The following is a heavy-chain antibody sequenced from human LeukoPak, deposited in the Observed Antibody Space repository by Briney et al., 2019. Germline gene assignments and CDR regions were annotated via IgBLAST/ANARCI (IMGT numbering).Heavy chain of an antibody. D-gene: IGHD2-2*01. J-gene: IGHJ4*02. CDR1: GFTFSGYG. V-gene: IGHV3-33*01. Sequence: GGSLRLSCAASGFTFSGYGIHWVRQAPGKGLEWVAIIWYDGSNKYYADSVKGRFTVSKDNSKNTLYLQMNSLRAEDTAVYYCATDQYHLPDYWGQGTLVTVSS. CDR2: IWYDGSNK. CDR3: ATDQYHLPDY.